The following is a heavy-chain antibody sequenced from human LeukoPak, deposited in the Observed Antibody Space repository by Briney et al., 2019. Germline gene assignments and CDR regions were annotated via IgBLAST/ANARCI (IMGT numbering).Heavy chain of an antibody. CDR1: GFTFSDYY. Sequence: GGSLRLSCAASGFTFSDYYMSWIRQAPGKGLEWVSFISSSGSTIYYADSVKGRFTISRDNAKNSLYLQMNSLRAEDTAVYYCARVLLWFDYYMDVWGKGTTVTVSS. J-gene: IGHJ6*03. CDR2: ISSSGSTI. D-gene: IGHD3-10*01. CDR3: ARVLLWFDYYMDV. V-gene: IGHV3-11*04.